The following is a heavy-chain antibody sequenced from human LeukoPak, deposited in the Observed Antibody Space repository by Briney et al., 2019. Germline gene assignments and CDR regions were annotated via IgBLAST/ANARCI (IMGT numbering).Heavy chain of an antibody. Sequence: PSETLSLTCTVSGGSISSYYWSWNRQPPGKGLEWIGNGYYSGSTNYNPSLKSRVTISVDTSKNQFSLKLSSVTAADTAVYFCARHIQYGYCSGGNCFHYFDYWGQGTLVTVSS. V-gene: IGHV4-59*08. D-gene: IGHD2-15*01. CDR1: GGSISSYY. J-gene: IGHJ4*02. CDR2: GYYSGST. CDR3: ARHIQYGYCSGGNCFHYFDY.